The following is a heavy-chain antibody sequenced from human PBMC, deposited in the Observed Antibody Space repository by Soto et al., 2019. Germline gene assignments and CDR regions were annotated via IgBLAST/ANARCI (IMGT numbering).Heavy chain of an antibody. Sequence: EVQLVESGGGLVQPGGSLRLSCAASAFTFSSYWMNWVRQATGKGPVWVSRINSDGSITGYADSVKGRFTISRDNAKNTLYLQMNSLSAEDTAVYYCTRREQIAYYYGMHVSGQGTTVTVSS. CDR1: AFTFSSYW. D-gene: IGHD2-21*01. CDR2: INSDGSIT. CDR3: TRREQIAYYYGMHV. J-gene: IGHJ6*02. V-gene: IGHV3-74*01.